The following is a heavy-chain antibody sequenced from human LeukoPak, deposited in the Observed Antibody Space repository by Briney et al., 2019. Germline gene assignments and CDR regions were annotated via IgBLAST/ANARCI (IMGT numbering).Heavy chain of an antibody. J-gene: IGHJ4*02. CDR3: ARGGVRGIIIYYFDY. CDR1: GYTFTGYY. CDR2: INPNSGGT. Sequence: ASVKVSFKASGYTFTGYYMHWVRQAPGQGLEWLGWINPNSGGTNHAQKFQGRVIMTRDTSISTAYMELSRLRSDDTAVYYCARGGVRGIIIYYFDYWGQGTLVTVSS. D-gene: IGHD3-10*01. V-gene: IGHV1-2*02.